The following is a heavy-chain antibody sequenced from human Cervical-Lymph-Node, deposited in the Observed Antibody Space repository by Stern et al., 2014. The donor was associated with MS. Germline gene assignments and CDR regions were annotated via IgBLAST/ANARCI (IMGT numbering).Heavy chain of an antibody. Sequence: QVQLVQSGAEVKKPGASVKVSCKASGFPFASYYMHWVRQPPGQGLEWMGRIDPNNGGTNSAQKFQGRVTMTRATSMRTAYLELSRLRSDDTAVYYCARGPPGGDYFDYWGQGTLVTVSS. J-gene: IGHJ4*02. D-gene: IGHD2-2*01. CDR1: GFPFASYY. CDR3: ARGPPGGDYFDY. V-gene: IGHV1-2*06. CDR2: IDPNNGGT.